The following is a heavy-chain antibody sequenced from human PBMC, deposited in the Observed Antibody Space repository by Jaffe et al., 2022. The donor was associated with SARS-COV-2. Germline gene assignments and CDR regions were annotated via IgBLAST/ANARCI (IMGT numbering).Heavy chain of an antibody. J-gene: IGHJ6*02. D-gene: IGHD2-2*01. CDR2: IYTSGST. CDR3: ASSEVPAYYYGMDV. CDR1: GGSISSGSYY. Sequence: QVQLQESGPGLVKPSQTLSLTCTVSGGSISSGSYYWSWIRQPAGKGLEWIGRIYTSGSTNYNPSLKSRVTISVDTSKNQFSLKLSSVTAADTAVYYCASSEVPAYYYGMDVWGQGTTVTVSS. V-gene: IGHV4-61*02.